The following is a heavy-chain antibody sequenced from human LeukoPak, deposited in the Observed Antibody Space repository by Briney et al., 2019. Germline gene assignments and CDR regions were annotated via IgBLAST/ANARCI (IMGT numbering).Heavy chain of an antibody. CDR2: IYYSGST. V-gene: IGHV4-38-2*01. J-gene: IGHJ1*01. Sequence: KASETLSLTCAVSGYSISSGYYWGWIRQPPGKGLEWIGSIYYSGSTYYNPSLKSRVTISVDTSKNQFSLKLSSVTAADTAVYYCARTVYCSSTSCHGAFQHWGQGTLVTVSS. CDR3: ARTVYCSSTSCHGAFQH. D-gene: IGHD2-2*01. CDR1: GYSISSGYY.